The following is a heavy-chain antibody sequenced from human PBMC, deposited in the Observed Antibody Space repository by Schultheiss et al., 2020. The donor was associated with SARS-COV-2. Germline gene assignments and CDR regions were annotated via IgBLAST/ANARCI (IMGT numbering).Heavy chain of an antibody. Sequence: GGSLRLSCAASGFTFSSYSMNWVRQAPGKGLEWVSYISSSSSTIYYADSVKGRFTISRDNSKSMLYLQMDSLKAKDTAMYYCARDGYYYDSSGYTPYFDYWGQGTLVTVSS. CDR1: GFTFSSYS. CDR2: ISSSSSTI. J-gene: IGHJ4*02. D-gene: IGHD3-22*01. V-gene: IGHV3-48*01. CDR3: ARDGYYYDSSGYTPYFDY.